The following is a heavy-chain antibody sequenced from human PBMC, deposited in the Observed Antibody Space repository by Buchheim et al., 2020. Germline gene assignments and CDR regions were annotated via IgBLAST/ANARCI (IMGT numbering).Heavy chain of an antibody. CDR1: GFTFSSYE. Sequence: EVPLVESGGGLVQPGGSLRLSCAASGFTFSSYEMNWVRQAPGKGLEWVSYISSSGSTIYYADSVKGRFTISRDNAKTSLYLQMNSLRAEDTAVYYCARTNYDIWSYYYYGMDVWGQGTT. CDR2: ISSSGSTI. D-gene: IGHD3-3*01. CDR3: ARTNYDIWSYYYYGMDV. J-gene: IGHJ6*02. V-gene: IGHV3-48*03.